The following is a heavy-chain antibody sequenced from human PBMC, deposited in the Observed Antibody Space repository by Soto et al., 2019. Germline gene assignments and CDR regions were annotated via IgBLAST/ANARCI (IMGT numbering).Heavy chain of an antibody. Sequence: SETLSLTCTVSGGSVSSGSYYWSWIRQPPGKGLEWIGYIYYSGSTNYNPSLKSRVTIPVDTSKNQFSLKLSSVTAADTAVYYCASVRCSSTSCRTGYGMDVWGHGTTVTVSS. D-gene: IGHD2-2*01. CDR1: GGSVSSGSYY. V-gene: IGHV4-61*01. J-gene: IGHJ6*02. CDR2: IYYSGST. CDR3: ASVRCSSTSCRTGYGMDV.